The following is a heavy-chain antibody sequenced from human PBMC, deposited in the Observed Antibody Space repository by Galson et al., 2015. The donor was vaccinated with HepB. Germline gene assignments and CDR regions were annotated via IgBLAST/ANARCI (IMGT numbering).Heavy chain of an antibody. CDR3: ANEGDSSRDAFDI. D-gene: IGHD3-22*01. CDR2: ISGSGGST. Sequence: SLRLSCAASGFTFSSNAMSWVRQAPGKGLEWVSAISGSGGSTYYADSVKGRFTISRDNSKNMLYLQMNSLRAEDTAVYYCANEGDSSRDAFDIWGQGTMVTVSS. CDR1: GFTFSSNA. V-gene: IGHV3-23*01. J-gene: IGHJ3*02.